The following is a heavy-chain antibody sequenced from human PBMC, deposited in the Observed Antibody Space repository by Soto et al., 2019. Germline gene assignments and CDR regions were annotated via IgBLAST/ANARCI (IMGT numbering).Heavy chain of an antibody. D-gene: IGHD3-3*01. V-gene: IGHV1-69*01. CDR1: GGTFSSYA. J-gene: IGHJ6*02. CDR2: IIPIFGTA. Sequence: QVQLVQSGAEVKKPGSSVKVSCKASGGTFSSYAISWVRQAPGQGLEWMGGIIPIFGTANYAQKFQGRVTITADESTSTAYIELSSLRTEDTAVYYCARGSYYDFWSGTPNPLYGMDVWGQGTTVTVS. CDR3: ARGSYYDFWSGTPNPLYGMDV.